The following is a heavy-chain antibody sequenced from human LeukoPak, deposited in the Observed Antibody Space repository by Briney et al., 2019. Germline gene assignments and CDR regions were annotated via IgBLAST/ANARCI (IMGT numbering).Heavy chain of an antibody. CDR1: GFTFSNYW. J-gene: IGHJ3*02. D-gene: IGHD3-3*01. Sequence: GGSLRLSCAASGFTFSNYWMSWVRQAPGKGLEWVANIKQDGSEKYYVDSVKGRFTISRDNAKNSLYLQMNSLRAEDTAVYYCARDSTYDFWSGSLAHAFDIWGQGTMVTVSS. V-gene: IGHV3-7*01. CDR2: IKQDGSEK. CDR3: ARDSTYDFWSGSLAHAFDI.